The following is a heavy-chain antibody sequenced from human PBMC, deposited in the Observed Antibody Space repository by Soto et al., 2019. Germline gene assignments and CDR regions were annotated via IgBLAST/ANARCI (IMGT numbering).Heavy chain of an antibody. D-gene: IGHD5-12*01. J-gene: IGHJ4*02. CDR3: ARFKLGDDY. CDR2: LIPILGLA. V-gene: IGHV1-69*02. Sequence: QVQLVQSGAEVRKPGSSVKVSCQASGGTFSNSTVTWVRQAPGQGLEWMGRLIPILGLANYAQKFRGRLTITAVKSTTTAYMELRSLRSEDTAIYYCARFKLGDDYWGQGTLVTVSS. CDR1: GGTFSNST.